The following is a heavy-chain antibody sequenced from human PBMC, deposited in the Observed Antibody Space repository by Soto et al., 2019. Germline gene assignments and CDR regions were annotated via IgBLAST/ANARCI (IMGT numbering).Heavy chain of an antibody. CDR1: GDSISSSSYY. V-gene: IGHV4-39*02. D-gene: IGHD6-19*01. J-gene: IGHJ4*02. CDR3: ARDSSGWNYYFDY. CDR2: IYSSGST. Sequence: SETLSLTCTVSGDSISSSSYYWGWIRQPPGKGLEWVGSIYSSGSTYYNPSLKGRVTISVDTSKNQFSLKLSSVTAADTAMYYCARDSSGWNYYFDYWGQGTLVTVSS.